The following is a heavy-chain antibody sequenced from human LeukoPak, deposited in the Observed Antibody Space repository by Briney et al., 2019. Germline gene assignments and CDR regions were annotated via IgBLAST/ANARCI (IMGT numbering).Heavy chain of an antibody. CDR2: ISYDGSNK. Sequence: PGRSLRLSCAASGFTFSSYGMHWVRQAPGKGLEWVAVISYDGSNKYYADSVKGRFTISRDNSKNTLYLQMNSLRAEDTAVYCCAKDRSGSYLINEFDYWGQGTLVTVSS. J-gene: IGHJ4*02. CDR1: GFTFSSYG. D-gene: IGHD1-26*01. CDR3: AKDRSGSYLINEFDY. V-gene: IGHV3-30*18.